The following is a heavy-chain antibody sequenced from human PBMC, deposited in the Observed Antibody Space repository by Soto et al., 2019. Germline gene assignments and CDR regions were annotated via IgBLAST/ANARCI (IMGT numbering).Heavy chain of an antibody. CDR2: IYYSGST. CDR3: ARHGFGSSYYYYGMDV. V-gene: IGHV4-39*01. Sequence: SETLSLTCTVSGGSISSSSYYWGWIRQPPGKGLEWIGSIYYSGSTYYNPSLKSRVTISVDTSKNQFSLKLSSVTAADTAVYYCARHGFGSSYYYYGMDVWGQGTTVTVSS. J-gene: IGHJ6*02. D-gene: IGHD6-13*01. CDR1: GGSISSSSYY.